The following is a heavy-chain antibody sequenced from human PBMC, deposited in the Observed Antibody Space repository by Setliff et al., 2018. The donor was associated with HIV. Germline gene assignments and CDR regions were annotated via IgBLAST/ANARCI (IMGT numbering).Heavy chain of an antibody. Sequence: GSLRLSCAASGFTFSNYWMSWVRQAPGKGLEWVASIKHDGNEKHYVESVKGRFTNSRDNSKNTLYLQMNSLRGEDTAKYYCAKDVGDRRSGRDAFDIWGQGTMVTVSS. V-gene: IGHV3-7*03. CDR2: IKHDGNEK. J-gene: IGHJ3*02. CDR1: GFTFSNYW. CDR3: AKDVGDRRSGRDAFDI. D-gene: IGHD1-26*01.